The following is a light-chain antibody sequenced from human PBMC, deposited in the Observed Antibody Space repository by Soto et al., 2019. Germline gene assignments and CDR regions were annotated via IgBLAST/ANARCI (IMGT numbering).Light chain of an antibody. CDR3: QQSYTTVYT. V-gene: IGKV1-39*01. CDR1: QTIGAN. Sequence: DIQMTQPPSSLSASVGDRVTTTCRASQTIGANLNWYRQKLGKAPTLLIYDASTLQSGVPSRFSGLGSGTDFALTITSLQPDDSATYYCQQSYTTVYTFGQGTNVDIK. J-gene: IGKJ2*01. CDR2: DAS.